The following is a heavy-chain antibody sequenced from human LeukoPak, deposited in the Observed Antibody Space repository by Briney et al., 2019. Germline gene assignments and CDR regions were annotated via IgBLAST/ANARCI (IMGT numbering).Heavy chain of an antibody. CDR1: GFTFSSYA. J-gene: IGHJ4*02. V-gene: IGHV3-23*01. CDR3: AKVGGVIAAAGNFDY. D-gene: IGHD6-13*01. CDR2: INGSGGST. Sequence: GGSLRLSCAASGFTFSSYAMSWVRQAPGKGLEWVSAINGSGGSTYYADSVKGRFTISRDNSKNTLYLQMNSLRAEDTAVYYCAKVGGVIAAAGNFDYWGQGTLVTVSS.